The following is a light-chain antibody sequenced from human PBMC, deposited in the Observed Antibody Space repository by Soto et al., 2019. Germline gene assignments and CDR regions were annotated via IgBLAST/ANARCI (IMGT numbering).Light chain of an antibody. CDR2: AAF. CDR1: QRITSY. V-gene: IGKV1-39*01. CDR3: QQSDSTPPT. Sequence: DILLTQSPSSLSSSLGDRVTITCRASQRITSYLNWYQQKPGKAPKLLIYAAFSLQSGVPSRFSGSGSGTDFTLTISSLQPEDFATYYCQQSDSTPPTFGQGTKVEIK. J-gene: IGKJ1*01.